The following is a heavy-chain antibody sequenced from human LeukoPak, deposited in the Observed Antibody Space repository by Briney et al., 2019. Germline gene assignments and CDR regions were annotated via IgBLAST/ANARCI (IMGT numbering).Heavy chain of an antibody. V-gene: IGHV3-30-3*01. D-gene: IGHD4-17*01. Sequence: GGSLRLSCAASGFTFSSYAMHWVRQAPGKGLEWVAVISYDGSNKYYADSVKGRFTISRDNSKNTLYLQMNSLRAEDTAVYYCARDSDGDPSFDYWGQGTLVTVSS. CDR2: ISYDGSNK. J-gene: IGHJ4*02. CDR3: ARDSDGDPSFDY. CDR1: GFTFSSYA.